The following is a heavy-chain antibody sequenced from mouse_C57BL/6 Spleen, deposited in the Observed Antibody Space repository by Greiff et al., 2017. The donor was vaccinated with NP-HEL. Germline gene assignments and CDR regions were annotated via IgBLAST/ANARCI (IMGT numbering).Heavy chain of an antibody. CDR2: INPNNGGT. D-gene: IGHD3-2*02. J-gene: IGHJ2*01. CDR1: GYTFTDYY. Sequence: EVQLQQSGPELVKPGASVKISCKASGYTFTDYYMNWVKQSHGKSLEWIGDINPNNGGTSYNQKFKGKATLTVDKSSSTAYMELRSLTSEDSAVYYCARLSGYLDYWGQGTTLTVSS. CDR3: ARLSGYLDY. V-gene: IGHV1-26*01.